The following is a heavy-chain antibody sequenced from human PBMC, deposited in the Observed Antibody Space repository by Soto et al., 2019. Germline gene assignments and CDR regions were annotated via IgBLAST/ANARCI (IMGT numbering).Heavy chain of an antibody. CDR3: ATAYYDILTGYYDGYFDY. CDR1: GYTFTSYA. D-gene: IGHD3-9*01. CDR2: INAGNGNT. Sequence: ASVKVSCKASGYTFTSYAMHWVRQAPGQRLEWMGWINAGNGNTKYSQKFQGRVTITRDTSASTAYMELSSLRSEDTAVYYCATAYYDILTGYYDGYFDYWGQGTLVTVSS. V-gene: IGHV1-3*01. J-gene: IGHJ4*02.